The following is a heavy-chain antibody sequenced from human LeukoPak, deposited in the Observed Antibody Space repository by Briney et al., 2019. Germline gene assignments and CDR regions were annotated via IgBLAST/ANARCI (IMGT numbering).Heavy chain of an antibody. J-gene: IGHJ4*02. CDR3: ATGRVTLARPWD. CDR2: ISWNSGSI. V-gene: IGHV3-9*01. D-gene: IGHD1-26*01. Sequence: GRSLRLSCAASGFTFDDYAMHWVRQAPGKGLEWVSGISWNSGSIGYADSVKGRFTISRDNAKNSLYLQMNSLRSEDTAVYYCATGRVTLARPWDWGQGTLVTVSS. CDR1: GFTFDDYA.